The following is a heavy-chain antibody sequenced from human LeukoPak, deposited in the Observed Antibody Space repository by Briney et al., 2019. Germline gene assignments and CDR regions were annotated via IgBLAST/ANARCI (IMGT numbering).Heavy chain of an antibody. CDR3: AREGDYDSRNGDY. CDR1: GFTFSSCE. D-gene: IGHD3-22*01. Sequence: PGGSLRLSCAASGFTFSSCEMNWVRQAPGKGLEWVSYISSSGSTIYYADSVKGRFTISRDNAKNSLYLQMNSLRAEDTAVYYCAREGDYDSRNGDYWGQGTLVTVSS. CDR2: ISSSGSTI. J-gene: IGHJ4*02. V-gene: IGHV3-48*03.